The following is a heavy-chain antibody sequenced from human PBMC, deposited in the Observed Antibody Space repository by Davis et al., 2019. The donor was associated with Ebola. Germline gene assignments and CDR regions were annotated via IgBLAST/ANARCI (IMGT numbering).Heavy chain of an antibody. D-gene: IGHD6-13*01. J-gene: IGHJ4*02. V-gene: IGHV1-18*04. CDR3: ARGVSGIAVDY. CDR1: GYTFTNYG. CDR2: INPHNGNT. Sequence: AASVKVSCKASGYTFTNYGITWVRQAPGQGLEWMGWINPHNGNTNYAQNVQGRVTMTTDTSTSTAYMEVGSLRSDDTAVYYCARGVSGIAVDYWGQGTLVTVSS.